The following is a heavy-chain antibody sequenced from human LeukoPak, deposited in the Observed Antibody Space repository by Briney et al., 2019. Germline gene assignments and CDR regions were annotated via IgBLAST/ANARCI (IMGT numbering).Heavy chain of an antibody. CDR1: GFTFTSYA. CDR3: ATYYYDSSGYYYFDY. CDR2: INAGNGNT. Sequence: GASVKVSCKASGFTFTSYAMHWVRQAPGQRLEWMGWINAGNGNTKYSQKFQGRVTITRDTSATTAYMELSSLRSEDTAVYYCATYYYDSSGYYYFDYWGQGTLVTVSS. D-gene: IGHD3-22*01. V-gene: IGHV1-3*01. J-gene: IGHJ4*02.